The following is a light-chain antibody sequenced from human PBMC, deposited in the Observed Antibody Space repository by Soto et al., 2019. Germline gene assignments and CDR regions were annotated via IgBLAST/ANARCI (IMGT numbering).Light chain of an antibody. CDR3: QQYGSSTGLT. CDR2: GAS. CDR1: QSVSSSY. V-gene: IGKV3-20*01. J-gene: IGKJ4*01. Sequence: EIVLTQSPGTLSLSPGERATLSCRASQSVSSSYLAWYQQKPGQAPRLLIYGASSRATGIPDRFSGSGSGPDFTLTISRLEPEDFAVYYCQQYGSSTGLTFGGGTKVEIK.